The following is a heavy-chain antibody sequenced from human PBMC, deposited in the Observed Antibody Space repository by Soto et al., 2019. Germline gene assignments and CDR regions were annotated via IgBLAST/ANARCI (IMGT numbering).Heavy chain of an antibody. Sequence: GGYPRLSREVYGITVSSYYMSWIRQAAGKGLEWVSVIYAGTITYYADSVKGRFTIYRDNSKSTLNLEMNSLRVEDTAVYYCARIKYDNRGNIFDYCGHG. CDR2: IYAGTIT. J-gene: IGHJ4*01. D-gene: IGHD3-22*01. V-gene: IGHV3-53*01. CDR3: ARIKYDNRGNIFDY. CDR1: GITVSSYY.